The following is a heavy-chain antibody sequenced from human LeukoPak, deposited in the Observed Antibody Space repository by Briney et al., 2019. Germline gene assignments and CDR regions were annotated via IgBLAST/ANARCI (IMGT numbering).Heavy chain of an antibody. D-gene: IGHD6-13*01. CDR1: GGSISSYY. CDR3: TRRPYSSSWYYFDY. J-gene: IGHJ4*02. Sequence: LSLTCTVSGGSISSYYWSWVRQAPGKGLEWVSYISSSGSMLHYADSVEGRFTISRDNAKNSLYLQMSSLRVEDTAVYYCTRRPYSSSWYYFDYWGQGTLVTVSS. CDR2: ISSSGSML. V-gene: IGHV3-11*04.